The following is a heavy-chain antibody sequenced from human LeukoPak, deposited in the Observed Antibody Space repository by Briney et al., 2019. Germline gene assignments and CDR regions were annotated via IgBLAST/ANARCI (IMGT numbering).Heavy chain of an antibody. V-gene: IGHV1-2*02. CDR1: GYTFTGYY. D-gene: IGHD1-26*01. Sequence: ASVKVSCKASGYTFTGYYMHWVRQAPGQGLEWMGWINPNSGGTNYAQKFQGRVTMTRDTSISTAYMELSSLRSEDTAVYYCARGTLVAVRSVGATSLGYWGQGTLVTVSS. J-gene: IGHJ4*02. CDR2: INPNSGGT. CDR3: ARGTLVAVRSVGATSLGY.